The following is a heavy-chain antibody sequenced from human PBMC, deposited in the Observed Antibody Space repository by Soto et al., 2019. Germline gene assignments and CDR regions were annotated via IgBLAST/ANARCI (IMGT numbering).Heavy chain of an antibody. J-gene: IGHJ6*03. D-gene: IGHD3-22*01. Sequence: PGGSLRLSCPASGFTFSSYAMHWVRQAPGKGLEWVAVISYDGSNKYYADSVKGRFTISRDNSKNTLYLQMNSLRVEDTAIYYCAKSSACAHYYYMGVWGKGTTVTVSS. V-gene: IGHV3-30-3*02. CDR3: AKSSACAHYYYMGV. CDR2: ISYDGSNK. CDR1: GFTFSSYA.